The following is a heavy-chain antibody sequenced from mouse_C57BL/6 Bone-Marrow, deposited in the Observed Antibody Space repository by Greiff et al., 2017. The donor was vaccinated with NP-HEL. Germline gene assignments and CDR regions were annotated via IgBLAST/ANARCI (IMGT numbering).Heavy chain of an antibody. D-gene: IGHD2-3*01. Sequence: VQLQQPGAELVRPGSSVKLSCKASGYTFTSYWMHWVKQRPIQGLEWIGNIDPSDSETHYNQKFKDKATLTVDKSSSTAYMQLSSLTSEDSAVYYCARRKIYDGYFYWYFDVWGTGTTVTVSS. CDR1: GYTFTSYW. J-gene: IGHJ1*03. CDR3: ARRKIYDGYFYWYFDV. CDR2: IDPSDSET. V-gene: IGHV1-52*01.